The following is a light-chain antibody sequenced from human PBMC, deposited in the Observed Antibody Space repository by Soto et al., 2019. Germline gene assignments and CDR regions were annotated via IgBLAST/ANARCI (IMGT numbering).Light chain of an antibody. J-gene: IGKJ2*01. Sequence: EIVLTQSPATLSLSPGERATLSCRASQSVSSYLAWYQQKPGQAPRLLIYDASNRATGIPARFSGSGSETDFTLTISRLEPEDFAVYYCQQRSNWPYTFGQGTKLEIK. CDR1: QSVSSY. CDR2: DAS. V-gene: IGKV3-11*01. CDR3: QQRSNWPYT.